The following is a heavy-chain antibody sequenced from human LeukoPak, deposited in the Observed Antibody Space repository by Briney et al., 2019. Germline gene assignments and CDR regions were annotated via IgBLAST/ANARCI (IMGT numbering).Heavy chain of an antibody. CDR3: AKPLRGYMDV. Sequence: SETLSLTCTVSGGSICSGSYFWGWIRQPPGKGLEWIGSIDYSGSTYYNPSLKCRVTLSVDTSKNQFSLKLSSVTAADTAVYYCAKPLRGYMDVWGKGTTVTVSS. V-gene: IGHV4-39*07. J-gene: IGHJ6*03. CDR2: IDYSGST. D-gene: IGHD1-26*01. CDR1: GGSICSGSYF.